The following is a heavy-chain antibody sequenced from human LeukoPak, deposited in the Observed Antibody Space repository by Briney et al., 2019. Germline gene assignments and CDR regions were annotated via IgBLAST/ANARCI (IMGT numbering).Heavy chain of an antibody. J-gene: IGHJ4*02. V-gene: IGHV4-34*01. CDR1: GGSFSGYY. Sequence: PSETLSLTCAVYGGSFSGYYWSWIRQPPGKGLEWIGEINHSGSTNYNPSLKSRVTISVDTSKNQFSLKLSSVTAADTAVYYCAREGGGKVDYWGQGTLVTVSS. CDR3: AREGGGKVDY. CDR2: INHSGST. D-gene: IGHD3-16*01.